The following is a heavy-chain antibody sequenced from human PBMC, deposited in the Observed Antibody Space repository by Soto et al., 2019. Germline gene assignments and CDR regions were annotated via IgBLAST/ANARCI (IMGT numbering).Heavy chain of an antibody. J-gene: IGHJ4*02. Sequence: QVQLVESGGGVVQPGRSLRLSCAASGFTFSSYGMHWVRQAPGKGLEWVAVISYDGSNKYYADSVKGRITISRDNSKNTLYLQMHSLRAEDTAVYYCAKGVGYHYYFDSWGQGTLVTASS. CDR2: ISYDGSNK. D-gene: IGHD3-22*01. V-gene: IGHV3-30*18. CDR1: GFTFSSYG. CDR3: AKGVGYHYYFDS.